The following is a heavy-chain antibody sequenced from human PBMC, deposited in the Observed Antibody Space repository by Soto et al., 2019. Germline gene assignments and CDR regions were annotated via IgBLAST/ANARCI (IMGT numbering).Heavy chain of an antibody. D-gene: IGHD3-10*01. CDR3: AREGYYSGSGSYSPPRYYGMDV. V-gene: IGHV1-18*01. Sequence: QVQLVQSGAAVKKPGASVKVSCKASGYTFISYGISWVRQAPGQGLEWMGWISAYNDYTNYAQKRQGRVTMTTDTSTRRAYLELRSLRSDDTAVYYCAREGYYSGSGSYSPPRYYGMDVWGQGTTVTVSS. J-gene: IGHJ6*02. CDR1: GYTFISYG. CDR2: ISAYNDYT.